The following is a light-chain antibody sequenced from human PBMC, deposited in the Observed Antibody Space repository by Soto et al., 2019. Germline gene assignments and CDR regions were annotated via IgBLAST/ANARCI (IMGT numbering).Light chain of an antibody. V-gene: IGKV3-15*01. Sequence: EVVLTQSPATLSVSPGERATLSCRASQSVHSNLAWYQQKPGQAPSLLISYASTRATGIPARFSGSGSGTEFTLTISSLQSEDFRVYYCQHYSNWPPTFGPGTKVEIK. CDR2: YAS. CDR3: QHYSNWPPT. J-gene: IGKJ3*01. CDR1: QSVHSN.